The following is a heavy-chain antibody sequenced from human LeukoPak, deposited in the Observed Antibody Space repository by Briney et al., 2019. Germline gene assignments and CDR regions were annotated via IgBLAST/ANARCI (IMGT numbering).Heavy chain of an antibody. CDR3: AKDLCSGGSRSPSSGFDY. CDR1: GFTFSSYG. J-gene: IGHJ4*02. V-gene: IGHV3-30*18. D-gene: IGHD2-15*01. Sequence: GRSLRLSCAASGFTFSSYGMHWVRQAPGKGLEWVAVISYDGSNKYYADSVKGRFTISRDNSKNTLYVQMNSLRAEDTAVYYCAKDLCSGGSRSPSSGFDYWGQGTLVTVSP. CDR2: ISYDGSNK.